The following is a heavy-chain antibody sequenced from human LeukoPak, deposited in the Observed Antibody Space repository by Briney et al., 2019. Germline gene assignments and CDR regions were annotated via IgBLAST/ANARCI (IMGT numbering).Heavy chain of an antibody. V-gene: IGHV4-39*01. CDR2: IHYSGST. D-gene: IGHD3-3*02. CDR3: ARHADGHPFLN. J-gene: IGHJ4*02. CDR1: GGSISSNSDY. Sequence: SETLSLTCTVSGGSISSNSDYWGWIRQPPGKGLEWIGSIHYSGSTYYNPSLKSRATISVDTSKNQFSLKLSSVTAADTAVHYCARHADGHPFLNWGQGTLVTVSS.